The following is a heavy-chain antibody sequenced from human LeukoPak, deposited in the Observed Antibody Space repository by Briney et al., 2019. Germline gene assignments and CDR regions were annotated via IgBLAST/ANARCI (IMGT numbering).Heavy chain of an antibody. CDR2: INAGNGNT. V-gene: IGHV1-3*01. CDR3: ARREVRLGRGQFDY. J-gene: IGHJ4*02. Sequence: GASVKVSCKASGYTFTSYAMHWVRQAPGQRLEWMGWINAGNGNTKYSQKFQGRVTITRDTSASTAYMELSSLRSEDTAVYYCARREVRLGRGQFDYWGQGTLVTVSS. CDR1: GYTFTSYA. D-gene: IGHD1-26*01.